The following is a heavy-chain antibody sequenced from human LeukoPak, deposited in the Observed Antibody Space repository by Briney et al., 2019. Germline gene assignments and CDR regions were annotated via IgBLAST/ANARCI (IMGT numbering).Heavy chain of an antibody. V-gene: IGHV3-53*01. Sequence: GGSLRLSCAASGFTVSTNYINWVRQAPGKGLEWVSTIFSGGTTYYADSVKGRFTISRDNARNLVYLQMDTLRSDDTAVYYCARDPYYGSGPFRLYWGQGILVTVS. J-gene: IGHJ4*02. D-gene: IGHD3-10*01. CDR2: IFSGGTT. CDR3: ARDPYYGSGPFRLY. CDR1: GFTVSTNY.